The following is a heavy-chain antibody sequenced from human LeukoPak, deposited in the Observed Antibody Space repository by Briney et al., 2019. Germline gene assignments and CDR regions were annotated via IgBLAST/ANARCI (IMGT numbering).Heavy chain of an antibody. J-gene: IGHJ5*02. CDR2: IYYSGST. Sequence: LRLSCAASGFTFSDYYMSWIRQPPGKGLEWIGYIYYSGSTYYNPSLKSRVTISVDTSKNQFSLKLSSVTAADTAVYYCASSIVVVPAAIGWFDPWGQGTLVTVSS. D-gene: IGHD2-2*01. V-gene: IGHV4-31*02. CDR3: ASSIVVVPAAIGWFDP. CDR1: GFTFSDYY.